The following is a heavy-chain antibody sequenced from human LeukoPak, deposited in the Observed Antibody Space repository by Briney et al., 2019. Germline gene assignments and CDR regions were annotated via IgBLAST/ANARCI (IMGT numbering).Heavy chain of an antibody. CDR2: INHSGST. J-gene: IGHJ4*02. CDR1: GGSISSTSYY. D-gene: IGHD6-13*01. Sequence: SETLSLTCTVSGGSISSTSYYWGWIRQPPGKGLEWIGEINHSGSTNYNPSLKSRVTISVDTSKNQFSLKLSSVTAADTAVYYCARLSRYSSSWGQGTLVTVSS. V-gene: IGHV4-39*07. CDR3: ARLSRYSSS.